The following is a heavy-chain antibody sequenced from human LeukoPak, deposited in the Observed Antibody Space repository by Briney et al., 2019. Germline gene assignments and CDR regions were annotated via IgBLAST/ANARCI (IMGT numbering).Heavy chain of an antibody. D-gene: IGHD3-10*01. J-gene: IGHJ3*02. CDR3: AKELWFGPFDAFDI. V-gene: IGHV3-30*18. Sequence: PGGSLRLSCAASGFTFCSYGMHWVRQAPGKGLEWVAVISYDGSNKYYADSVKGRFTISRDNSKNTLYLQMNSLRAEDTAVYYCAKELWFGPFDAFDIWGQGTMVTVSS. CDR1: GFTFCSYG. CDR2: ISYDGSNK.